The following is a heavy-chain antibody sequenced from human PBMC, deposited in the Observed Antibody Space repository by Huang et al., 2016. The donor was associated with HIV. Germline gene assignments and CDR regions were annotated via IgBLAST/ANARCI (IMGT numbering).Heavy chain of an antibody. D-gene: IGHD3-22*01. V-gene: IGHV3-74*01. Sequence: EVQLVESGGGLVQPGGSLSLSCAASGFTFSSYWMHWVRQAPGKGLVWVSRINSDGSRSGYADSVKGRFTISRDNAKNTLYLQMNSLRAEDTAVYYCVRDPRIQSWLNYFDYWGQGTLVSVSS. CDR3: VRDPRIQSWLNYFDY. J-gene: IGHJ4*02. CDR2: INSDGSRS. CDR1: GFTFSSYW.